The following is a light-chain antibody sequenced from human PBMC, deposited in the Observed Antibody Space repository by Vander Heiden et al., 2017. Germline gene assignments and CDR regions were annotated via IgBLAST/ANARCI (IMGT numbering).Light chain of an antibody. CDR3: AAWDDSLNSHV. J-gene: IGLJ7*01. V-gene: IGLV1-47*01. CDR1: SSNIGSNF. CDR2: RSD. Sequence: QSVLTQAPSASGTPGQNLTISRSGSSSNIGSNFIHWYQQLSGTAPQLLIYRSDQRRSGVPDRFSGSKSGTSASLAISGLRSEDEADYYCAAWDDSLNSHVFGGGTQLTVL.